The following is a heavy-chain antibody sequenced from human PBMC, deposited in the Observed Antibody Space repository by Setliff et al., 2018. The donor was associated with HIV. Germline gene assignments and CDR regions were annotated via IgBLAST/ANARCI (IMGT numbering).Heavy chain of an antibody. CDR3: ARSVTMFGVDTFDN. CDR2: MNPNSGNT. J-gene: IGHJ4*02. D-gene: IGHD3-3*01. Sequence: GASVKVSCKASGYTFSSYDINWVRQATGQGLEWMGWMNPNSGNTGYAQKFQGRVTMTRNTSISTAYMELSSLRSEDTAVYYCARSVTMFGVDTFDNWGQGTLVTVSS. V-gene: IGHV1-8*02. CDR1: GYTFSSYD.